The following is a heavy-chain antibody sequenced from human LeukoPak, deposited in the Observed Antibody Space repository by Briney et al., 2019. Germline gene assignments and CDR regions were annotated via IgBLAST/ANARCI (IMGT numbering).Heavy chain of an antibody. CDR2: IKQDGSEK. CDR3: ARDPGYCSSTSCYDDAFDI. V-gene: IGHV3-7*01. CDR1: GFTFSSYW. J-gene: IGHJ3*02. D-gene: IGHD2-2*01. Sequence: GGSLRLSCAASGFTFSSYWMSWVRQAPGKGLGWVANIKQDGSEKYYVDSVKGRFTISRDNAKNSLYLQMNSLRAEDTAVYYCARDPGYCSSTSCYDDAFDIWGQGTMVTVSS.